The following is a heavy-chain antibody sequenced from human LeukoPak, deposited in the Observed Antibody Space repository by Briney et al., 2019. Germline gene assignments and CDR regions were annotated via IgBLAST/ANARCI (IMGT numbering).Heavy chain of an antibody. J-gene: IGHJ4*02. Sequence: KSSETLSLTCTVSGVSISSSNSYWGWIRQPPGKGLEWIGSIYYSGNTYYNASLKSQVSISIDTSKNQFSLKLTSVTAADTAVYYCATRFSSGWYEDYFDYWGQGNLLTV. V-gene: IGHV4-39*01. D-gene: IGHD6-19*01. CDR1: GVSISSSNSY. CDR2: IYYSGNT. CDR3: ATRFSSGWYEDYFDY.